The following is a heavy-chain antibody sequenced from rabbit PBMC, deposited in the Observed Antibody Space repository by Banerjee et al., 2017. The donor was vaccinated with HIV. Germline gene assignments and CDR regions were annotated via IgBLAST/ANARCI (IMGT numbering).Heavy chain of an antibody. CDR2: IYAGSSGST. V-gene: IGHV1S45*01. CDR1: GFSFSSSYW. D-gene: IGHD4-1*01. CDR3: GRDDDGWGSDL. Sequence: QEQLEESGGDLVKPEGSLTLTCTASGFSFSSSYWICWVRQAPGKGLEWIACIYAGSSGSTYYASWAKGRFTISKTSSTTVTLQMTSLTAADTATYFCGRDDDGWGSDLWGPGTLVTVS. J-gene: IGHJ4*01.